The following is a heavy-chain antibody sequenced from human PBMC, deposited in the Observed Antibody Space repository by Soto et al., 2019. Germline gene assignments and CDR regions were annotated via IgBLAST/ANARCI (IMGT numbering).Heavy chain of an antibody. V-gene: IGHV1-69*01. CDR1: GGTFSSYA. Sequence: QVQLVQSGAEVKKPGSSVKVSCKASGGTFSSYAISWVRQAPGQGLEWMGGIIPIFGTANYAQKFQGRVTSTADESTSKAYMELSSLRSEDTAVYYCAREQWLTSYYYYGMDVWGQGTTVTVSS. J-gene: IGHJ6*02. CDR3: AREQWLTSYYYYGMDV. CDR2: IIPIFGTA. D-gene: IGHD6-19*01.